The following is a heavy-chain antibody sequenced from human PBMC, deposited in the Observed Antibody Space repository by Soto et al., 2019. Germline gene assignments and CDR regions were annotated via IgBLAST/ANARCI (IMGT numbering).Heavy chain of an antibody. J-gene: IGHJ4*02. CDR1: GGSISSGDYY. Sequence: QVQLQESGPGLVKPSQTLSLTCTVSGGSISSGDYYWGWIRQPPGKGLEWIGYIHYSGSTYYNPSLKSRVTISVDTSKNQFSLKLSSVTAADTAVYYCDSDGFNSVYFDDWGQGTLVTVSS. D-gene: IGHD1-20*01. V-gene: IGHV4-30-4*01. CDR2: IHYSGST. CDR3: DSDGFNSVYFDD.